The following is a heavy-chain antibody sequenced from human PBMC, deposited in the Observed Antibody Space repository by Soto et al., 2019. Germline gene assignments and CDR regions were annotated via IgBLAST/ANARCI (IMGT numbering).Heavy chain of an antibody. CDR3: ARGPASIAARPAPGRRGMDYFDY. V-gene: IGHV1-3*05. Sequence: QVQLVQSGAEEKKPGASVKVSCKASGYTFTSYAMHWVRQAPGQRLEWMGWINAGNGNTKYSQKFQGRVTITRDTSASTAYMELSSLRSEDTAVYYCARGPASIAARPAPGRRGMDYFDYWGQGTLVTVSS. D-gene: IGHD6-6*01. J-gene: IGHJ4*02. CDR1: GYTFTSYA. CDR2: INAGNGNT.